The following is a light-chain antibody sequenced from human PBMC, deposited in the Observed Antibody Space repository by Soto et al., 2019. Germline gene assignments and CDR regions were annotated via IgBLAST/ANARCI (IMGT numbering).Light chain of an antibody. J-gene: IGLJ2*01. CDR1: DIRSKS. CDR3: QVWDSDSEVV. V-gene: IGLV3-21*02. CDR2: DDR. Sequence: SYVLTQAPSVSVAPGQTARITCGGNDIRSKSVHWYQQRPGQPPVLVVYDDRKRPSGIPDRFSASNSGPTATLTISRVEAGDEGDYYCQVWDSDSEVVFGGGTKLTV.